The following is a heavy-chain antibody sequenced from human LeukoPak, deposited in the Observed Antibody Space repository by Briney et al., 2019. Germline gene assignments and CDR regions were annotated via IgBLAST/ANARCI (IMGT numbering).Heavy chain of an antibody. CDR3: AKRKDSGSFDY. CDR2: ISYDGSNK. D-gene: IGHD1-26*01. CDR1: GFTFSSYA. J-gene: IGHJ4*02. Sequence: GRSLRLSCAASGFTFSSYAMHWVRQAPGKGLEWVAVISYDGSNKYYADSVKGRFTISRDNSKNTLYLQMNSLRAEDTAVYYCAKRKDSGSFDYWGQGTLVTVSS. V-gene: IGHV3-30-3*02.